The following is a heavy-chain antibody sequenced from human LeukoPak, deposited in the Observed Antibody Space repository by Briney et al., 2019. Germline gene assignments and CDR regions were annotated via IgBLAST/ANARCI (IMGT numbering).Heavy chain of an antibody. CDR3: ARSSLDGPEEWELVSGYFDY. D-gene: IGHD1-26*01. CDR2: INSDGSST. Sequence: GGSLRLSYAASGFTFSRYWMHWVRQAPGKGLVWISRINSDGSSTSYADSVKGRFTISRDNAKNSLYLQMNSLRAEDTAVYYCARSSLDGPEEWELVSGYFDYWGQGTLVTVSS. CDR1: GFTFSRYW. J-gene: IGHJ4*02. V-gene: IGHV3-74*01.